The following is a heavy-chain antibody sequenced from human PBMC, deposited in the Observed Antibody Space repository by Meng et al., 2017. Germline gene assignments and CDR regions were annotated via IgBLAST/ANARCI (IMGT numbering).Heavy chain of an antibody. CDR3: ARGYGGLDY. D-gene: IGHD3-10*01. Sequence: QLQLQESVSGLVKPSQTLSLTCAVSGGSVSSGGYSWNWIRQPPGKGLEWIGYIFHSGTTYYNPSLESRVTISIDTSKNQFSLKVTSATAADTAVYYCARGYGGLDYWGQGTLVTVSS. CDR1: GGSVSSGGYS. CDR2: IFHSGTT. J-gene: IGHJ4*02. V-gene: IGHV4-30-2*01.